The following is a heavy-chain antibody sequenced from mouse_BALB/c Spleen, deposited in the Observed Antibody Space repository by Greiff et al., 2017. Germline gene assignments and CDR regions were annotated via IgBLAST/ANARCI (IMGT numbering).Heavy chain of an antibody. V-gene: IGHV2-9*02. D-gene: IGHD4-1*01. CDR2: IWAGGST. J-gene: IGHJ4*01. CDR3: AREGGTGSYAMDY. Sequence: VKLQESGPGLVAPPQSLSITCTVSGFSLTSYGVHWVRQPPGKGLEWLGVIWAGGSTNYNSALMSRLSISKDNSKSQVFLKMNSLQTDDTAMYYCAREGGTGSYAMDYWGQGTSVTVSS. CDR1: GFSLTSYG.